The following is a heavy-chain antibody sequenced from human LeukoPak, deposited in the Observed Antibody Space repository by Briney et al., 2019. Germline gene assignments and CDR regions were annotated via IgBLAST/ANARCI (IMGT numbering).Heavy chain of an antibody. CDR2: INHSGST. J-gene: IGHJ4*02. CDR1: GGSFSGYY. Sequence: SETLSLTCAVYGGSFSGYYWSWIRQPPGKGLEWSGEINHSGSTNYNPSLKSRVTISVDTSKNQFSLKLSSVTAADTAVYYCARGRVGYDFWSGYYTVFDYWGQGTLVTVSS. CDR3: ARGRVGYDFWSGYYTVFDY. V-gene: IGHV4-34*01. D-gene: IGHD3-3*01.